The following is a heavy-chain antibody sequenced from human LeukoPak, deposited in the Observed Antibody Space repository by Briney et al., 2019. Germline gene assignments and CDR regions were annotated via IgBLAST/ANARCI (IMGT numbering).Heavy chain of an antibody. CDR2: IYYSGST. D-gene: IGHD3-3*01. CDR3: AREFSWSGFFDY. J-gene: IGHJ4*02. Sequence: SETLSLTCTVSGGSISSYYWSWIRQPPGKGLEWIGYIYYSGSTNYNPSLKSRVTISVDTSKNQFSLKLSSVTAADAAVYYCAREFSWSGFFDYWGQGTLVTVSS. V-gene: IGHV4-59*01. CDR1: GGSISSYY.